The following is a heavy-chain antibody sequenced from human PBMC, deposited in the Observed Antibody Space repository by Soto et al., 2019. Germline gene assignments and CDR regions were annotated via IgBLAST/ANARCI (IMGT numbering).Heavy chain of an antibody. CDR2: INHSGST. J-gene: IGHJ4*02. V-gene: IGHV4-34*01. Sequence: SATLSLTCAVYGGSFSGYYWSWIRQPPGKGLEWIGEINHSGSTYYNPSLKSRVTISVDRSKNQFSLKLSSVTAADTAVYYCARGQVVAAQHWGQGTLVTVSS. CDR3: ARGQVVAAQH. CDR1: GGSFSGYY. D-gene: IGHD2-15*01.